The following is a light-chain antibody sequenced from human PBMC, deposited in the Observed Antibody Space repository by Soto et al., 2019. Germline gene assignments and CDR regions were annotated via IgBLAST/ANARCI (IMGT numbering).Light chain of an antibody. J-gene: IGKJ1*01. Sequence: DIQVTQSPSSLSASVGDRVTITCQASQSIFNYLNWYQQKPGKAPKLLIYAASSLQSGVPSRFSGGGAGTDFTLTISSLQPEDFATYYCQQSYSSPWTFGLGTKVEIK. CDR1: QSIFNY. CDR3: QQSYSSPWT. CDR2: AAS. V-gene: IGKV1-39*01.